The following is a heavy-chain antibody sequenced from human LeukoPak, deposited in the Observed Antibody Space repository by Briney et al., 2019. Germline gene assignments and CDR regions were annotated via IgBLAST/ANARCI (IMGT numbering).Heavy chain of an antibody. D-gene: IGHD3-22*01. J-gene: IGHJ4*02. Sequence: GGSLRLSCAASGFTFSSYSMNWVRQAPGKGLEWVSSISSRSSYIYYADSVKGRFTISRDNAKNSVYLQMNSLRAEDTAVFYCARDSAYDSSGPFDYWGQGNLVTVSS. V-gene: IGHV3-21*01. CDR2: ISSRSSYI. CDR1: GFTFSSYS. CDR3: ARDSAYDSSGPFDY.